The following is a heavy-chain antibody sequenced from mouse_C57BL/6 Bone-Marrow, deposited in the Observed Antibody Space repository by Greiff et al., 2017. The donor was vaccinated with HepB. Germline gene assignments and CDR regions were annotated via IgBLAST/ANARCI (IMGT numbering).Heavy chain of an antibody. V-gene: IGHV1-53*01. Sequence: QVQLQQPGTELVKPGASVKLSCKASGYPFTSYWMHWVKQRPGQGLELIGNINPSNGGTNYNEKFKSKATLTVEKSPSTAYMQLSSRTSEDSAVYYYARESTHYCDYWGQGTTLTVSS. D-gene: IGHD1-3*01. J-gene: IGHJ2*01. CDR1: GYPFTSYW. CDR2: INPSNGGT. CDR3: ARESTHYCDY.